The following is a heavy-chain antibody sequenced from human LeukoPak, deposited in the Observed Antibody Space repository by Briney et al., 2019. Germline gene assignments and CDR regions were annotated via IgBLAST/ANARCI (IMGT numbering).Heavy chain of an antibody. CDR2: ISAYNGNT. Sequence: ASVKVSCKASGYTFTNYGISWVRQAPGQGLEWMGWISAYNGNTNYAQNLQGRVTMTTDTSTSTAYMELRSLRSDDTAVYYCARDTEDRITIFGVVLNFDYWGQGTLVTVSS. CDR1: GYTFTNYG. J-gene: IGHJ4*02. CDR3: ARDTEDRITIFGVVLNFDY. V-gene: IGHV1-18*01. D-gene: IGHD3-3*01.